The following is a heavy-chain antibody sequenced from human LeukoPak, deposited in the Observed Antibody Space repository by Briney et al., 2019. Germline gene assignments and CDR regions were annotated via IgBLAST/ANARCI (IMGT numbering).Heavy chain of an antibody. Sequence: SSETLSLTCTVSGYSISSGYYRGWIRQPPGKGLEWIGSIYHSGSTYYNPSLKSRVTISVDTSKNQFSLKLSSVTAADTAVYYCASYTAMAPPSDAFDIWGQGTMVTVSS. CDR1: GYSISSGYY. CDR3: ASYTAMAPPSDAFDI. V-gene: IGHV4-38-2*02. CDR2: IYHSGST. J-gene: IGHJ3*02. D-gene: IGHD5-18*01.